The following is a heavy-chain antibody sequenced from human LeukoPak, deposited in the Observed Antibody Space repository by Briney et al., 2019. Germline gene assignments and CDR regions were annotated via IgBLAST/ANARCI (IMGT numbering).Heavy chain of an antibody. J-gene: IGHJ4*02. CDR2: ISWNSGSI. V-gene: IGHV3-9*01. D-gene: IGHD3-22*01. Sequence: GRSLRLSCAASGSTFYDYAMHWVRQAPGKGLEWVSGISWNSGSIGYADSVKGRFTISRDNAKNSLYLQMNSLRAEDTALYYCAKDSYYYDMEYYFDYWGQGTLVTVSS. CDR1: GSTFYDYA. CDR3: AKDSYYYDMEYYFDY.